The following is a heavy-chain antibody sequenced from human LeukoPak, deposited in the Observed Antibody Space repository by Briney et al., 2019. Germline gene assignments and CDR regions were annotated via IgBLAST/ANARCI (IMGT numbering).Heavy chain of an antibody. V-gene: IGHV3-7*01. Sequence: GGSLRLSCAASGFTFSSLWMSWVRQAPGRGPEWVANINQDGGTTYYVASVKGRFTISRDNAKNSPSLQMSSLRAEDTAVYYCTKDRQGPNQYHMDVWGKGTTVTVSS. J-gene: IGHJ6*03. CDR2: INQDGGTT. CDR1: GFTFSSLW. CDR3: TKDRQGPNQYHMDV.